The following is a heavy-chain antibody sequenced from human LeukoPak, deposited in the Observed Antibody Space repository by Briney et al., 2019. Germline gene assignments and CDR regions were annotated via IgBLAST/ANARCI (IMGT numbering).Heavy chain of an antibody. V-gene: IGHV3-23*01. Sequence: SGGSLRLSCAASGFTFSSYAMSWVRQVPGKVPEWVAAITGSSDGTYYADSVKGRFTISRDNSKTTLYLQVNGLRAEDTAIYYCAKGSRSSRPYYFDHWGQGTLVTASS. D-gene: IGHD6-6*01. CDR3: AKGSRSSRPYYFDH. CDR1: GFTFSSYA. J-gene: IGHJ4*02. CDR2: ITGSSDGT.